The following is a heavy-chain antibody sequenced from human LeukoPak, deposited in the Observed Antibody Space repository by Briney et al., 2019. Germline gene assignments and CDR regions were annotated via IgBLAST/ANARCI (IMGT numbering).Heavy chain of an antibody. CDR3: AKAPPDPYYYCMDV. CDR2: IWFDGSRQ. Sequence: GGSLRLSCAASKFTFNNYAVHWVRQTPGKGLEWVAVIWFDGSRQYYADSVKGRFTISRDNSKNTLFLQMNNLRAGDTAIYYCAKAPPDPYYYCMDVWGKGTPVTVSS. CDR1: KFTFNNYA. V-gene: IGHV3-33*06. J-gene: IGHJ6*03.